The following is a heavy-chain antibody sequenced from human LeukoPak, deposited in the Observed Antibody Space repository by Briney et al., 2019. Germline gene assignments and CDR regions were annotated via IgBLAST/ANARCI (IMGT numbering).Heavy chain of an antibody. V-gene: IGHV4-59*01. J-gene: IGHJ4*02. CDR1: GGSISSYY. CDR2: IYYSGST. CDR3: ASYRNTMIDYFDY. D-gene: IGHD3-22*01. Sequence: SETLSLTCTVSGGSISSYYWSWIRQPPGKGLEWIGYIYYSGSTNYNPSLKSRVTISVDTSKNQFSLKLSSMTAADTAVYYCASYRNTMIDYFDYWGQGTLVTVSS.